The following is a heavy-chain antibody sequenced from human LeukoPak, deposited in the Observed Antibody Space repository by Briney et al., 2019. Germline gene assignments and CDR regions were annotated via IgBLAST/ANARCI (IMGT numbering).Heavy chain of an antibody. CDR1: GGSFSSNGYC. D-gene: IGHD2-21*01. V-gene: IGHV4-39*01. CDR3: ARLVDAPRYFDY. Sequence: SGTLSLTCTVSGGSFSSNGYCWVWIRQPPGKGLEWIGSIYYSGTTYYNPSLKSRVTISVDTSKNQFSLKLSSVTAADTAVYYCARLVDAPRYFDYWGQGTLVTVSS. CDR2: IYYSGTT. J-gene: IGHJ4*02.